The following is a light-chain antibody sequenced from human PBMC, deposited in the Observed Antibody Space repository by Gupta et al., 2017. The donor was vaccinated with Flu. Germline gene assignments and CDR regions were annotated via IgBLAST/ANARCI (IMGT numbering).Light chain of an antibody. J-gene: IGKJ2*01. CDR2: DAS. Sequence: IQMTQAPSALSASVGYRLPGPRRASQGNINWLAWYQQRPGEAPNLLIYDASTVQSGVPSRFSGSGSGTYFPLTISNLQPEEFATYSCQQGNSFPQTFGQGTKVEI. CDR1: QGNINW. V-gene: IGKV1-12*01. CDR3: QQGNSFPQT.